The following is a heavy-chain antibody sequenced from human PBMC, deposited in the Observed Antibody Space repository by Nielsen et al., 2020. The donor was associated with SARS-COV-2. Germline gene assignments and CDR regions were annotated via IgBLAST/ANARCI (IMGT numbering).Heavy chain of an antibody. J-gene: IGHJ4*02. D-gene: IGHD6-19*01. Sequence: SGPTLVKPTQTLTLTCTFSGFSLITSAVGVGWIRQPPGQAPEWLALFYWDNTKRYRASLKSRLTITKDTSKNQVVLTMTNMDPADTATYYCAHSYGWPTGGFHYWGQGTLVTVSS. CDR3: AHSYGWPTGGFHY. CDR1: GFSLITSAVG. CDR2: FYWDNTK. V-gene: IGHV2-5*02.